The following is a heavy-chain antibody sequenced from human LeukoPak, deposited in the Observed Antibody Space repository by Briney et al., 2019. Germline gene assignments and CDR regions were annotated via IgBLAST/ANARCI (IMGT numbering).Heavy chain of an antibody. CDR1: GYTFTGYY. CDR2: INPNSGVT. D-gene: IGHD3-3*01. Sequence: ASVKVSCKASGYTFTGYYMHWVRQAPGQGLEWMGWINPNSGVTHYAQKFQGRVTMTRDTSISTAYMELSRLRSDDTAVYYCARDLEWLYPGGAFDIWGQGTMVTVSS. V-gene: IGHV1-2*02. CDR3: ARDLEWLYPGGAFDI. J-gene: IGHJ3*02.